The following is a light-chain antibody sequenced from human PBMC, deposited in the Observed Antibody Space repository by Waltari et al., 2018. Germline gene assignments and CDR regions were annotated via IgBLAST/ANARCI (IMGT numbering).Light chain of an antibody. CDR1: QTLLCSSNKRDH. Sequence: DIVMSQSPDSLTVSLGETATINCRSSQTLLCSSNKRDHLAWYQQRPGHPPRLLFYWASTREAGVPDRFSGSGSGTDCTLTITSLQAEDVAIYYCQQYYNYPYTFGQGTKLEIK. V-gene: IGKV4-1*01. CDR3: QQYYNYPYT. J-gene: IGKJ2*01. CDR2: WAS.